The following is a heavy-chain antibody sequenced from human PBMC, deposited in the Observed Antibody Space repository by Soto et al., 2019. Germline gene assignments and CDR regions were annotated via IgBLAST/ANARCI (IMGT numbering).Heavy chain of an antibody. Sequence: SVKVSCKASGGTFSSYAISWVRQAPGQGLEWMGGIIPIFGTANYAQKFQGRVTITADESTSTAYMELSSLRSEDTAVYYCARSASDTAMVTGGLGYWGQGTLVTVSS. V-gene: IGHV1-69*13. D-gene: IGHD5-18*01. CDR1: GGTFSSYA. CDR3: ARSASDTAMVTGGLGY. CDR2: IIPIFGTA. J-gene: IGHJ4*02.